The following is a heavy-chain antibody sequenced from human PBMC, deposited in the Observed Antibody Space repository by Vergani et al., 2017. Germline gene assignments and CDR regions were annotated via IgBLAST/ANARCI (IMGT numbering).Heavy chain of an antibody. J-gene: IGHJ6*02. CDR3: ARVNGCGNYYDGMDV. V-gene: IGHV4-31*03. Sequence: QVQLQESGPGLLKPSQTLSLTCSVSGDSISSGVYYWNWIRQHPGKGLEWIGYIYSTGSTHHNPSLRRRINMSVDKSKNQFSLKLSSVSAADTAVYYCARVNGCGNYYDGMDVWGQGTTVTVSS. D-gene: IGHD5-24*01. CDR2: IYSTGST. CDR1: GDSISSGVYY.